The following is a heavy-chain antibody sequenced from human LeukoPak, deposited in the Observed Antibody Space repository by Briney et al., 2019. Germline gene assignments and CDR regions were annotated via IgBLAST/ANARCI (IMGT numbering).Heavy chain of an antibody. CDR3: ARKEEDFWSGFNWFDP. J-gene: IGHJ5*02. CDR2: IYRSGST. Sequence: PSETLSLTCAVSGGSISSSNWWSWVRQPPGKGLEWIGEIYRSGSTNYNPSLKSRVTISVDKSKNQFSLKLSSVTAADTAVYYCARKEEDFWSGFNWFDPWGQGTLVTVSS. V-gene: IGHV4-4*02. D-gene: IGHD3-3*01. CDR1: GGSISSSNW.